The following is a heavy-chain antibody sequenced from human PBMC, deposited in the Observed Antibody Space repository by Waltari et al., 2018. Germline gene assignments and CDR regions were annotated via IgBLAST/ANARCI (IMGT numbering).Heavy chain of an antibody. CDR2: ITGDGAYT. Sequence: EVQLWESGGGWEQPGGSRRLACSASGFTFGNYGMNWVRQAPGKGLKWVSSITGDGAYTYYTDSVKGRFIVSRDNSKNTVYLQMNSLRAEDTAVYFCTKWAETTKAYFDDWGQGILVTVAS. V-gene: IGHV3-23*01. D-gene: IGHD1-7*01. CDR1: GFTFGNYG. CDR3: TKWAETTKAYFDD. J-gene: IGHJ4*02.